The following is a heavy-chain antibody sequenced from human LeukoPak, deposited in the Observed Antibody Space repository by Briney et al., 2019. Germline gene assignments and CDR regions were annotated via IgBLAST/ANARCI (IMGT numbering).Heavy chain of an antibody. D-gene: IGHD6-19*01. CDR2: IWYDGKTK. V-gene: IGHV3-33*01. J-gene: IGHJ4*02. CDR3: AREWGRIAVAGGPGY. CDR1: GFIFSNYG. Sequence: GGSLRLSCEASGFIFSNYGMHWVRQAPGKGLEWVALIWYDGKTKFHADSVKGRFTISGDNSGNTLFLQMSSLRVEDTAIYYCAREWGRIAVAGGPGYWGQGALVTVSS.